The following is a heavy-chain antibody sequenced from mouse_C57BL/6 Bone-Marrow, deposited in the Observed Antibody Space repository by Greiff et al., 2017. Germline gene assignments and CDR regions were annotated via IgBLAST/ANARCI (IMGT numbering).Heavy chain of an antibody. CDR1: GFNIKEDY. J-gene: IGHJ3*01. CDR2: IDPENGDT. Sequence: VQLQQSGAELVRPGASVKLSCTASGFNIKEDYMHWVKQRPEQGLEWIGWIDPENGDTEYASKFQGKATITADTSSNTAYLQLSSLTSEDTAVYYCSLYYDYAWFAYWGQGTLVTVSA. D-gene: IGHD2-4*01. V-gene: IGHV14-4*01. CDR3: SLYYDYAWFAY.